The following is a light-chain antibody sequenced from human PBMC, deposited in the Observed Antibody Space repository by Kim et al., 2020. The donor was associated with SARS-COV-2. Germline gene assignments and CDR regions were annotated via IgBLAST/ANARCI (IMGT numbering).Light chain of an antibody. J-gene: IGLJ1*01. Sequence: VSPGQTASVTCSGDKLGDKYACWYQQKPGQSPVLVICQDNKRPSGIPERFSGSNSGNTATLTISGTQAMDEADYYCQAWDSSTGVFGTGTKVTVL. V-gene: IGLV3-1*01. CDR1: KLGDKY. CDR3: QAWDSSTGV. CDR2: QDN.